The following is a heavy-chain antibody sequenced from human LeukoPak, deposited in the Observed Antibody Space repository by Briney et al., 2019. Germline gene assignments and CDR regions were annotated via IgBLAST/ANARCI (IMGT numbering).Heavy chain of an antibody. CDR3: ARGSWSNYGGNWFDP. V-gene: IGHV1-24*01. Sequence: ASVKVSCKVSGYTLTELSMHWVRQAPGKGLEWMGGFDPEDGETIYAQKFQGRVTMAEDTSTDTAYMELSSLRSEDTAVYYCARGSWSNYGGNWFDPWGQGTLVTVSS. CDR1: GYTLTELS. CDR2: FDPEDGET. D-gene: IGHD4-11*01. J-gene: IGHJ5*02.